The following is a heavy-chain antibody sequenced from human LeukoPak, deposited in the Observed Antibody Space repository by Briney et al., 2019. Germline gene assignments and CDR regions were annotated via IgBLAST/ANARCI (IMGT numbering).Heavy chain of an antibody. CDR3: ASIPPTSPHTNDDY. CDR2: IYYSGST. J-gene: IGHJ4*02. D-gene: IGHD2-2*01. V-gene: IGHV4-59*01. CDR1: GGSISSYY. Sequence: PSETLSLTCTVSGGSISSYYWSWIRQPPGKGLEWIGYIYYSGSTNYNPSLKSRVTISVDTSKNQFSLKLSSVTAADTAVYYCASIPPTSPHTNDDYWGQGTLVTVSS.